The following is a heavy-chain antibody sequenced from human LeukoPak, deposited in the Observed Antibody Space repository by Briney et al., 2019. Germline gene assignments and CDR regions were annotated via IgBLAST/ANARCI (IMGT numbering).Heavy chain of an antibody. V-gene: IGHV1-69*05. J-gene: IGHJ5*02. Sequence: GASVKVSCKASGGTFSSYAISWVRQAPGQGLEWMGGIIPIFGTANYAQKFQGRVTITTDESTSTAYMELSSLRSEDTAVYYCARGRLGYCSSTSCSNWFDPWGQGTLVTVSS. CDR2: IIPIFGTA. CDR3: ARGRLGYCSSTSCSNWFDP. CDR1: GGTFSSYA. D-gene: IGHD2-2*01.